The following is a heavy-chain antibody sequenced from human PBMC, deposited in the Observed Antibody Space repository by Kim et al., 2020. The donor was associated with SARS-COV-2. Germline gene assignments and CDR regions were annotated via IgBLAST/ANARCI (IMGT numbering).Heavy chain of an antibody. V-gene: IGHV4-34*01. Sequence: RKSRDTISVDTSKNQFTLKLSSVTAADTAVYYCARWRTVTTFYYCYGMDVWGQGTTVTVSS. D-gene: IGHD4-4*01. J-gene: IGHJ6*02. CDR3: ARWRTVTTFYYCYGMDV.